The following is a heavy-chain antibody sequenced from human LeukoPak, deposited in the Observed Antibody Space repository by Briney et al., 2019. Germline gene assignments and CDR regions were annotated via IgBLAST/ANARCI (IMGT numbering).Heavy chain of an antibody. CDR3: ARHRWSSGWFLVDY. D-gene: IGHD6-19*01. J-gene: IGHJ4*02. V-gene: IGHV5-51*01. CDR1: GYSFTSYW. Sequence: GESLKFSCKGSGYSFTSYWIGWVRQMPGKGLEWMGIIYPGDSDTRYSPSFQGQVTISAAKSISTAYLQWSSLKASDTAMYYCARHRWSSGWFLVDYWGQGPWSPSPQ. CDR2: IYPGDSDT.